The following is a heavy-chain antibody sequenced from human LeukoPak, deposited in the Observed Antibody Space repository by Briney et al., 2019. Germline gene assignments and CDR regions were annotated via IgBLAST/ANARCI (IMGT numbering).Heavy chain of an antibody. CDR3: ARDCSGSYCGLDY. CDR1: GGSISSYY. J-gene: IGHJ4*02. CDR2: IYYSGST. V-gene: IGHV4-59*01. D-gene: IGHD1-26*01. Sequence: SETLSLTCTVSGGSISSYYWSWIRQPPGKGLEWIGYIYYSGSTNYNPSLESRVTISVDTSKNQFSLKLSSVTAADTAVYYCARDCSGSYCGLDYWGQGTLVTVSS.